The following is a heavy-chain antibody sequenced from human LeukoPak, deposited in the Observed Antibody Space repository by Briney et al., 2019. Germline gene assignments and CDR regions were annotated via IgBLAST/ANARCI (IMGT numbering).Heavy chain of an antibody. J-gene: IGHJ4*02. D-gene: IGHD1-26*01. V-gene: IGHV3-7*03. CDR1: GFIFRYSW. CDR2: IKEDGSEK. Sequence: PGGSLRLSCAASGFIFRYSWLSWVRQAPGKGLEWVANIKEDGSEKYYVDSVKGRFTISRDNAKNSLYLQMNSLKTEDTAVYYCTTDGVGIEGATFDYWGQGTLVTVSS. CDR3: TTDGVGIEGATFDY.